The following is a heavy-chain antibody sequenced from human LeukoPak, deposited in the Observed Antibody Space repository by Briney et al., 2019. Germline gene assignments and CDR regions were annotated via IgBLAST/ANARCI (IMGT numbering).Heavy chain of an antibody. J-gene: IGHJ4*02. CDR1: GFTVSSNY. V-gene: IGHV3-66*02. CDR2: IYSGGST. Sequence: GGSLRLSCAASGFTVSSNYMSWVRQAPGKGLEWVSVIYSGGSTYYADSVKGRFTISRDNSKNTLYLQMNSLRAEDTAVYYCARSKGSSWYSSFDYWGQGTLVTASS. CDR3: ARSKGSSWYSSFDY. D-gene: IGHD6-13*01.